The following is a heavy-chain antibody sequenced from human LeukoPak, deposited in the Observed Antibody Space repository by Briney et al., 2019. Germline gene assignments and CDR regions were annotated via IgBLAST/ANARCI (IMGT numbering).Heavy chain of an antibody. Sequence: SETLSLTCAVYGGSFSGYYWSWIRQPPGKGLEWIGEINHSGSTNYNPSLKSRVTISVDTSKNQFSLKLSSVTVADTAVYYCARGSLRFLEWLYYFDYWGQGTLVTVSS. V-gene: IGHV4-34*01. CDR1: GGSFSGYY. J-gene: IGHJ4*02. CDR2: INHSGST. CDR3: ARGSLRFLEWLYYFDY. D-gene: IGHD3-3*01.